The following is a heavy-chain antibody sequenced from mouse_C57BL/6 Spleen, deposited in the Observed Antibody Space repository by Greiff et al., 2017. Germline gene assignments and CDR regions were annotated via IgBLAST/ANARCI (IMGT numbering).Heavy chain of an antibody. J-gene: IGHJ4*01. V-gene: IGHV1-55*01. Sequence: QVQLQQPGAELVKPGASVKMSCKASGYTFTSYWITWVKQRPGQGLEWIGDIYPGSGSTNYNEKFKSKATLPVDTSSSTAYMQLSSLTSEDSAVYYCARSYSNYDAMDYWGQGTSVTVSS. D-gene: IGHD2-5*01. CDR2: IYPGSGST. CDR1: GYTFTSYW. CDR3: ARSYSNYDAMDY.